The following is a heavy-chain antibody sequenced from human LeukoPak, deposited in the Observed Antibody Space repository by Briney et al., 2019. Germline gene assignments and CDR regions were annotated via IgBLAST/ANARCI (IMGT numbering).Heavy chain of an antibody. CDR1: GFSLSTSGMC. Sequence: SGPALVKPTQTLTLTCTFSGFSLSTSGMCVSWIRQPPAKALEWLARIDWDDDKYYSTSLKTRLTISKDTSKNQVVLTMTNMDPVDTATYYCPRILDYYGSGSYYSDYWGQGTLVTVSS. CDR3: PRILDYYGSGSYYSDY. CDR2: IDWDDDK. V-gene: IGHV2-70*11. D-gene: IGHD3-10*01. J-gene: IGHJ4*02.